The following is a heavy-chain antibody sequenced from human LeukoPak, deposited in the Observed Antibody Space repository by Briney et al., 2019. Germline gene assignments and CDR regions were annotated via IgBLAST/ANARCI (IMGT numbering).Heavy chain of an antibody. CDR3: ARAPTGDPNFDY. D-gene: IGHD4-17*01. Sequence: GGSLRLSCAASGFTVSRNYTSWVRQAPGKGLECVSVIYSGGNTYYTDSVKGRFTISRDNSKNTLYLQMNSLRAEDTAVYYCARAPTGDPNFDYWGQGTLVTVSS. J-gene: IGHJ4*02. V-gene: IGHV3-66*01. CDR2: IYSGGNT. CDR1: GFTVSRNY.